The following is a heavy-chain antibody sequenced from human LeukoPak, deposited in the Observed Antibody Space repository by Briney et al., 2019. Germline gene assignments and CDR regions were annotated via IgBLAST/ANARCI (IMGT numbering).Heavy chain of an antibody. Sequence: GGSLRLSCAASGFTVSSNYMSWVRQAPGKGLEWVSVIYSGGSTYYADSVKGRFTISRDNSKNTLYLQMNSLRAEDSAVYYCAKGTKMIGSFYRGHQFDYWGQGTLVTVSS. V-gene: IGHV3-66*01. D-gene: IGHD1-26*01. CDR3: AKGTKMIGSFYRGHQFDY. CDR2: IYSGGST. J-gene: IGHJ4*02. CDR1: GFTVSSNY.